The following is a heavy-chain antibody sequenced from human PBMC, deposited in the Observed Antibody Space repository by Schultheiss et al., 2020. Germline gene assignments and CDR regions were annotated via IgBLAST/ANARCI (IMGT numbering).Heavy chain of an antibody. V-gene: IGHV4-39*01. CDR3: ARYSPRDDRDFDY. Sequence: SVTLSLTCTVSGGSISGVTYYWVWIRQPPGKGLEWIASTHYSGITYYNPSLNSRVTISVDTSKNQFSLKLTSVTAADTAVYYCARYSPRDDRDFDYWGQGTLVTVSS. J-gene: IGHJ4*02. CDR2: THYSGIT. CDR1: GGSISGVTYY. D-gene: IGHD5-24*01.